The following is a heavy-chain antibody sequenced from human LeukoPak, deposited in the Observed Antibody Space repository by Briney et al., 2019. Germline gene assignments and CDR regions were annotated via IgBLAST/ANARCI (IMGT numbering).Heavy chain of an antibody. CDR3: ARGRGWYIDL. D-gene: IGHD2-15*01. J-gene: IGHJ2*01. Sequence: GGCLRLSCAASGFTFSSYDMHGVRQATRKSLEWVSGIGTAGDSYYPGSVKGRFTISRENAKNSLYLQMNSLRAGDTAVYYCARGRGWYIDLWGRGTLVTVSS. CDR2: IGTAGDS. V-gene: IGHV3-13*01. CDR1: GFTFSSYD.